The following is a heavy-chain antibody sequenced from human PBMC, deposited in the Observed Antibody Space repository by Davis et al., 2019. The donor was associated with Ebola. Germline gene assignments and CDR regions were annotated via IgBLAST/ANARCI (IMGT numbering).Heavy chain of an antibody. CDR3: ARDDEVEDAFDI. CDR1: GGSISRYY. J-gene: IGHJ3*02. Sequence: PGGSLRLSCTVSGGSISRYYWSWIRQPPGKGLEWIGYIYYSGSTNYNPSLKSRVTISVDTSKNQFSLKLSSVTAADTAVYYCARDDEVEDAFDIWGQGTMVTVSS. V-gene: IGHV4-59*01. D-gene: IGHD1-26*01. CDR2: IYYSGST.